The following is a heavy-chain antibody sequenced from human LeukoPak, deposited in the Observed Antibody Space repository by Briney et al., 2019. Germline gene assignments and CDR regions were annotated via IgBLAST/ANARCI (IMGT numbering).Heavy chain of an antibody. Sequence: PSETLSLTCAASGDSISSYYWSWIRQPAGKGLEWIGRIYTTGSTNYNPSLKSRVTMSVDTSNNQFSLKLSSVTAADTAVYYCARGGFTKFDPWGQGTLVTVSS. CDR2: IYTTGST. J-gene: IGHJ5*02. CDR1: GDSISSYY. D-gene: IGHD3-3*01. CDR3: ARGGFTKFDP. V-gene: IGHV4-4*07.